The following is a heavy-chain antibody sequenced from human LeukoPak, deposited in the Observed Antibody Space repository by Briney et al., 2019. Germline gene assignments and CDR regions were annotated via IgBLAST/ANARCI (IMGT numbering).Heavy chain of an antibody. J-gene: IGHJ4*02. Sequence: GGSLRLSCAASGFTFSSYTMNWVRQAPGKGLEWVSSISTSSSYIYYADSVKGRFNISRDNAKNSLYLKMNSPRAEDTAVYYCARDLAYENFDYWGQGTLVTVSS. D-gene: IGHD2-8*01. CDR3: ARDLAYENFDY. CDR2: ISTSSSYI. CDR1: GFTFSSYT. V-gene: IGHV3-21*01.